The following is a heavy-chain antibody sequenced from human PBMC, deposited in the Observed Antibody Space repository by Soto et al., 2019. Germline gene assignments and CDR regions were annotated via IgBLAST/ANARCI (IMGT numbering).Heavy chain of an antibody. CDR3: AREYGMDV. V-gene: IGHV1-18*01. CDR1: GYTFTSYG. J-gene: IGHJ6*02. Sequence: ASVKVSCKASGYTFTSYGISWVRQAPGQGLEWVGWISGYNGNTNYAQKFQGRVTLTRDTSTKTAFMELRSLTGDDTAVYYCAREYGMDVWGQGTTVTVSS. CDR2: ISGYNGNT.